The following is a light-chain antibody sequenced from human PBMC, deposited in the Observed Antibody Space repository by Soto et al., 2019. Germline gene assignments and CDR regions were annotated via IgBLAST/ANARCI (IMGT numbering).Light chain of an antibody. CDR2: KAS. CDR1: QSISSW. Sequence: DIQMTQSPSTLSASVGDRVTITCRASQSISSWLAWYQQKPGKAPKLLIYKASSLEGGVPSRFSGSGSGTEFTLTISSLQPDDFATYYCQQYNIWYTFGQGTKLEIK. V-gene: IGKV1-5*03. CDR3: QQYNIWYT. J-gene: IGKJ2*01.